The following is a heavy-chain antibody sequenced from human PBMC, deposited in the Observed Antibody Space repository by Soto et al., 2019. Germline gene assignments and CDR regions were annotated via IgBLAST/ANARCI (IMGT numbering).Heavy chain of an antibody. D-gene: IGHD2-21*01. Sequence: KVSFHASGYTFTVYYIPCVRQAPGQGLEWMGWTSPSSLATNYAQRFQGRVTMSMDRATSTVYMELSRLRSEDTAVYYCAREDAERATRFLDYWGQGTVVTVSS. J-gene: IGHJ4*02. CDR3: AREDAERATRFLDY. CDR1: GYTFTVYY. V-gene: IGHV1-2*02. CDR2: TSPSSLAT.